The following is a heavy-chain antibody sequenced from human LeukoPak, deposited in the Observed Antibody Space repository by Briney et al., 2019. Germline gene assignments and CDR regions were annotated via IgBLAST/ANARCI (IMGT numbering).Heavy chain of an antibody. CDR3: ARERRFYYGSGSYYNWFDP. V-gene: IGHV4-34*01. CDR1: GGSFSGYY. D-gene: IGHD3-10*01. CDR2: INHSGST. Sequence: SETLSLTCAVYGGSFSGYYWSWIRQPPGKGLEWIGEINHSGSTNYNPSLKSRVTISVDRSKNQFSLKLSSVTAADTAVYYCARERRFYYGSGSYYNWFDPWGQGTLVTVSS. J-gene: IGHJ5*02.